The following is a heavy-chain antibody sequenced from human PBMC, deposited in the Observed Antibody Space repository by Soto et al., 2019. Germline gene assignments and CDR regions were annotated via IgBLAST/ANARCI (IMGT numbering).Heavy chain of an antibody. J-gene: IGHJ4*02. CDR3: ARDTTVPSAPDY. V-gene: IGHV1-18*04. D-gene: IGHD4-4*01. CDR1: GYTFASYG. Sequence: ASMTVSCQASGYTFASYGISWVRQAPGQGLEWMGWISAYNGNTNYAKKLQGRVTMTTDTSTSTAYMELRSLRSDDTAVYYCARDTTVPSAPDYWGQGTLVTVSS. CDR2: ISAYNGNT.